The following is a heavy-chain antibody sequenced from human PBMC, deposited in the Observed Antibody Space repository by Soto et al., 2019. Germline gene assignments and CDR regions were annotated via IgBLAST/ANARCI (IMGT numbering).Heavy chain of an antibody. V-gene: IGHV1-3*01. CDR2: INAGNGNT. CDR3: AKESSGWYGGDAFDI. D-gene: IGHD6-19*01. J-gene: IGHJ3*02. Sequence: ASVKVSCKASGYTFTSYAIPWVRQAPVQSLEWMGWINAGNGNTKYSQKFQGRVTITRDTSASTAYMELSSLRSEDTAVYYCAKESSGWYGGDAFDIWGQGTMVTVSS. CDR1: GYTFTSYA.